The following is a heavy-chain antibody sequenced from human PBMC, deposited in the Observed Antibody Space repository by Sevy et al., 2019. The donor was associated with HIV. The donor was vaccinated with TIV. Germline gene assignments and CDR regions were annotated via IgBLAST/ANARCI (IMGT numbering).Heavy chain of an antibody. CDR2: ISSRGTTI. Sequence: GGSLRLSCAASGFSFTSYEINWVRQAPGKGLEWVSYISSRGTTIYYVDSVKCRFTISRDNAKNSLFLQMNSLRADDTAVYYCARTGIGISGLTGAMDVWGQGTTVTVSS. J-gene: IGHJ6*02. CDR3: ARTGIGISGLTGAMDV. D-gene: IGHD2-15*01. V-gene: IGHV3-48*03. CDR1: GFSFTSYE.